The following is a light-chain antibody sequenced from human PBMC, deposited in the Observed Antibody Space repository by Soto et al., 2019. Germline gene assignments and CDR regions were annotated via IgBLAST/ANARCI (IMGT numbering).Light chain of an antibody. CDR1: QSISSSY. CDR3: QQHSNPIT. J-gene: IGKJ5*01. Sequence: EIVLTQSPGTLSLSPGERATLSCRASQSISSSYLAWYQQKPGQAPRLLIYDASSRATGIHAIISGSASGTVFPPTISRVAPEDFAVYYCQQHSNPITFGQGTRLEIK. V-gene: IGKV3D-20*02. CDR2: DAS.